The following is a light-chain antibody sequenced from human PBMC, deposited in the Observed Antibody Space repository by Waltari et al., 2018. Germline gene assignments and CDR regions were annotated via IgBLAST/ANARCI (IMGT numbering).Light chain of an antibody. CDR1: SSNIGAGYD. CDR3: QSYDSSLSGSV. J-gene: IGLJ2*01. V-gene: IGLV1-40*01. Sequence: QSVLTQPPSVSGAPWQRVTISCTGSSSNIGAGYDVHWYQQLPGTAPKLLIYDKNNRPSGVPDRFSGSKSGTSASLAITGLQAEDEADYYCQSYDSSLSGSVFGGGTKLTVL. CDR2: DKN.